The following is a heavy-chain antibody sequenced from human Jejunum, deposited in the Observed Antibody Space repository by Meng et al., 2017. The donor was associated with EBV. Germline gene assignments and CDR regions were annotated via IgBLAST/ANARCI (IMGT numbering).Heavy chain of an antibody. J-gene: IGHJ4*02. CDR2: ISHDGSVK. CDR3: AKEGTARASSYFDY. D-gene: IGHD1-26*01. Sequence: QWRRVGSGGGVVRPGAAWCPSCTVSGLPFSDDGMQWVRQAPGKGLEWVAVISHDGSVKYHADSVKGRFTISRDNSKNTLYLQMNSLRAEDTAMFYCAKEGTARASSYFDYWGQGILVTVSS. V-gene: IGHV3-30*18. CDR1: GLPFSDDG.